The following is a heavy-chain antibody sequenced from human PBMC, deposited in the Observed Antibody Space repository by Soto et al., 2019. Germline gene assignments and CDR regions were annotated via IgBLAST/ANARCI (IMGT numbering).Heavy chain of an antibody. J-gene: IGHJ4*02. CDR2: IYHSGST. Sequence: SETLSLTCAVSGGPISSSNWWSWVRQPPGKGLEWIGEIYHSGSTNYNPSLKSRVTISVDKSKNQFSLKLSSVTAADTAVYYCARTAVDLSRQSSATVGVDYWGQGTLVTVSS. D-gene: IGHD2-21*02. CDR3: ARTAVDLSRQSSATVGVDY. CDR1: GGPISSSNW. V-gene: IGHV4-4*02.